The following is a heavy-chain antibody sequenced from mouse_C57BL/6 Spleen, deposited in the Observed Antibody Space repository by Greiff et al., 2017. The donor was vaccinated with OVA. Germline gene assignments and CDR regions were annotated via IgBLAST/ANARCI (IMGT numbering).Heavy chain of an antibody. CDR2: ISYDGSN. CDR1: GYSITSGYY. Sequence: EVQLVESGPGLVKPSQSLSLTCSVTGYSITSGYYWNWIRQFPGNKLEWMGYISYDGSNNYNPSLKNRISITRDTSKNQFFLKLNSVTTEDTATYYCAREGYYGSSYFDYWGQGTTLTVSS. V-gene: IGHV3-6*01. D-gene: IGHD1-1*01. J-gene: IGHJ2*01. CDR3: AREGYYGSSYFDY.